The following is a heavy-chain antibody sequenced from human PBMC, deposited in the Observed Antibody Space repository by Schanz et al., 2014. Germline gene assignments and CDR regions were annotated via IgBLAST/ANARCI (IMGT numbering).Heavy chain of an antibody. V-gene: IGHV3-7*01. D-gene: IGHD2-21*01. J-gene: IGHJ3*02. CDR1: GFTFSSYW. CDR2: IKKDGSEK. Sequence: EVQLVESGGGLVKPGGSLRLSCAASGFTFSSYWMHWVRQVPGKGLEWVANIKKDGSEKYYVDSVKGRFTISRDNAKNYLFLQMNSLRPEDTAVYYCARDGYSVVVISPTESFDIWGQGTMVTVSP. CDR3: ARDGYSVVVISPTESFDI.